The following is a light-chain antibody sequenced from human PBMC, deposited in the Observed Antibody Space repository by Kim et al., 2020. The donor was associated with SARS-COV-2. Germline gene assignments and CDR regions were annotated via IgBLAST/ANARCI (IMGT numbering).Light chain of an antibody. CDR2: YDS. Sequence: APGKTAGITCGGNNIGSKSVHWYQQKTGQAPVLVIYYDSDRPSGIPERFSGSNAGNTATLTISRVEAGDEADYYCQVWDSSSDHRVFGGGTKLTVL. CDR3: QVWDSSSDHRV. V-gene: IGLV3-21*04. J-gene: IGLJ3*02. CDR1: NIGSKS.